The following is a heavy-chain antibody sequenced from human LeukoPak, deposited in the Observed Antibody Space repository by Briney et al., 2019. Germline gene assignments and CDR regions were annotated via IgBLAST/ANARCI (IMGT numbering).Heavy chain of an antibody. CDR2: INHSGST. Sequence: SETLSLTCAVYGGSFGGYYWSWIRQPPGKGLEWIGEINHSGSTNYNPSLKSRVTISVDTSKKQFSLKVTSVTAADTAVFYCASLRVPGYFDYWGQGTLVTVSS. CDR3: ASLRVPGYFDY. D-gene: IGHD3-16*01. V-gene: IGHV4-34*01. J-gene: IGHJ4*03. CDR1: GGSFGGYY.